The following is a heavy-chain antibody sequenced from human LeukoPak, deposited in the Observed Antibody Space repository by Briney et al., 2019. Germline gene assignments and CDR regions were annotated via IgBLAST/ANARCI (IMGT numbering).Heavy chain of an antibody. D-gene: IGHD1-14*01. CDR1: GGSISSPY. CDR2: INHSGST. V-gene: IGHV4-34*01. Sequence: PSETLSLTCTVSGGSISSPYWTWIRQPPGKGLEWIGEINHSGSTNYNPSLKSRVTISVDTSKNQFSLKLSSVTAADTAVYYCARDIITGPPRFDYWGQGTLVTVSS. J-gene: IGHJ4*02. CDR3: ARDIITGPPRFDY.